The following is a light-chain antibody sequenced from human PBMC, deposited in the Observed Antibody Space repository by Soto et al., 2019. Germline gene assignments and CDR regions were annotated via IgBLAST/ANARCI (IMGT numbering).Light chain of an antibody. Sequence: DIQLTQSPSTLSASVGDRVTITCRASQSISSWLAWYQRKPGKAPKFLIYKTSNLESGVPSRFSGSGSGTEFTLTISSLQPDDFATYYCQYYNNYCWTFGQGTKVEIK. J-gene: IGKJ1*01. CDR3: QYYNNYCWT. V-gene: IGKV1-5*03. CDR1: QSISSW. CDR2: KTS.